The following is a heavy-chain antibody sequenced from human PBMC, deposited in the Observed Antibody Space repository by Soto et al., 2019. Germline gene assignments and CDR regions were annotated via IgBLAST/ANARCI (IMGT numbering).Heavy chain of an antibody. J-gene: IGHJ4*02. Sequence: GGSLRLSCAASGFTFSTYAMAWVRQAPGKGLEWVSGVSASGLNTDYADPVKGRFYISRDNSKNTVSLHMNSLRAEDTALYHCAKDRPRRTSEYFFDYWGQGTPVTVFS. CDR2: VSASGLNT. CDR1: GFTFSTYA. V-gene: IGHV3-23*01. CDR3: AKDRPRRTSEYFFDY.